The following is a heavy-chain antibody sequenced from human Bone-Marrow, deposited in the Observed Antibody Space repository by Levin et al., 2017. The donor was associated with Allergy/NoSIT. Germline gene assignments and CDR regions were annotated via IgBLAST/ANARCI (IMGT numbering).Heavy chain of an antibody. J-gene: IGHJ3*02. V-gene: IGHV3-11*06. CDR2: ISSSSSYT. Sequence: GGSLRLSCAASGFTFSDYYMSWIRQAPGKGLEWVSYISSSSSYTNYADSVKGRFTISRDNAKNSLYLQMNSLRAGDTAVYYCAREDYGDTGGAAFDSWGQGTMVTVSS. CDR1: GFTFSDYY. D-gene: IGHD4-17*01. CDR3: AREDYGDTGGAAFDS.